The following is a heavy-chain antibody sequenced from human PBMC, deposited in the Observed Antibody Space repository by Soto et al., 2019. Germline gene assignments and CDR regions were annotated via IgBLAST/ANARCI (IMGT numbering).Heavy chain of an antibody. CDR3: AKSPNFYCSSYHCYKYYFDY. V-gene: IGHV3-30*18. CDR2: ISYDGSDK. D-gene: IGHD2-2*01. CDR1: GFTFNTFG. Sequence: GGSLRLACAASGFTFNTFGMHWVRQAPGKGLEWVAVISYDGSDKYYSDSVRGRFTISRDNSMNTLYLQMNSLRTEDTAVYYCAKSPNFYCSSYHCYKYYFDYWGQGTLITVSS. J-gene: IGHJ4*02.